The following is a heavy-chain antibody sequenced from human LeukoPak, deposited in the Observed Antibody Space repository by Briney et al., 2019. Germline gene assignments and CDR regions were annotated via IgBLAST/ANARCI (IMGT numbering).Heavy chain of an antibody. J-gene: IGHJ4*02. CDR2: ISWNSGSI. Sequence: GTSLRLSCAASGFIFYDYAMHWVRQAPGKGLEWVSGISWNSGSIGYADSVKGRFTTSRDNAKNSLYLQMNSLKTEDTAVYYCTTLPLFDYWGQGTLVTVSS. CDR1: GFIFYDYA. D-gene: IGHD1-26*01. CDR3: TTLPLFDY. V-gene: IGHV3-9*01.